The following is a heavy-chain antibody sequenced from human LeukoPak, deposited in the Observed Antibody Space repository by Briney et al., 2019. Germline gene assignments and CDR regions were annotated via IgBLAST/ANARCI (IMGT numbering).Heavy chain of an antibody. CDR3: ARVVYGYFDY. D-gene: IGHD1-14*01. V-gene: IGHV3-48*01. J-gene: IGHJ4*02. Sequence: GGSLRLSCAASGFTFNTYTMNWVRQAPGKGLEWVSYISGSSGIIDYADSVRGRFTISRDNAKNSLYLQMNSLRAEDTAVYYCARVVYGYFDYWGQGTLVTVSS. CDR1: GFTFNTYT. CDR2: ISGSSGII.